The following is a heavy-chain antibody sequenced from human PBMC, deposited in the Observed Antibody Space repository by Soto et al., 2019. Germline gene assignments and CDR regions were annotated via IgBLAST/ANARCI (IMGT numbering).Heavy chain of an antibody. D-gene: IGHD4-17*01. CDR1: GFTFSSYA. CDR2: ISGSGGST. J-gene: IGHJ6*02. V-gene: IGHV3-23*01. CDR3: ANHGDYSDHYYYYYGMDV. Sequence: GGSLRLSCAASGFTFSSYAMSWVRQAPGKGLEWVSAISGSGGSTYYADSVKGRFTISRDNSKNTLYLQMNSLRAEDTAVYYCANHGDYSDHYYYYYGMDVWGQGTTVTVSS.